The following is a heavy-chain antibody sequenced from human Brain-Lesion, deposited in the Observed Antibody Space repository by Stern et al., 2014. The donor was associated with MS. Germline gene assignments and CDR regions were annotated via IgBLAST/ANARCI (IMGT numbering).Heavy chain of an antibody. D-gene: IGHD2-15*01. J-gene: IGHJ5*02. CDR1: GGSVSSTSYA. V-gene: IGHV4-39*01. CDR2: IYYSGNT. Sequence: QVQLQESGPGLVKPSETLSLTCTVAGGSVSSTSYAWAWIRQPPGKGLEWIGTIYYSGNTYYSPAPKSRLHISLDPSKNQFSLPLRSVTAADTAVYYCAGEEDIRYCSGGSCTGNWFDPWGQGTLVTVSS. CDR3: AGEEDIRYCSGGSCTGNWFDP.